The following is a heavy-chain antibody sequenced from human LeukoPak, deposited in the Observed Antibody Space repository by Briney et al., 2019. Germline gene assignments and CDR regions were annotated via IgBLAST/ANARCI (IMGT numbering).Heavy chain of an antibody. Sequence: ASVKVSCKASGYTFTSYYMHWVRQAPGQGLEWMGIINPSGGSTSYAKKFQGRVTIPTDESTSTAYMELSSLRSEDTAVYYCAREVYDILTGYSYYYYMDVWGKGTTVTVSS. D-gene: IGHD3-9*01. V-gene: IGHV1-46*01. CDR2: INPSGGST. CDR1: GYTFTSYY. J-gene: IGHJ6*03. CDR3: AREVYDILTGYSYYYYMDV.